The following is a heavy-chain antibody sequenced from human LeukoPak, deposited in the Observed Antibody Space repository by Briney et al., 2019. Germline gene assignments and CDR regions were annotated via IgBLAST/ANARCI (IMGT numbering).Heavy chain of an antibody. J-gene: IGHJ4*02. V-gene: IGHV4-30-2*01. CDR2: IYHSGST. CDR3: ARDSVKDYYGSGSHFDY. D-gene: IGHD3-10*01. CDR1: GGSISSGGYY. Sequence: SQTLSLTCTVSGGSISSGGYYWSWIRQPPGKGLEWIGYIYHSGSTYYSPSLKSRVTISVDRSKNQFSLKLSSVTAADTAVYYCARDSVKDYYGSGSHFDYWGQGTLVTVSS.